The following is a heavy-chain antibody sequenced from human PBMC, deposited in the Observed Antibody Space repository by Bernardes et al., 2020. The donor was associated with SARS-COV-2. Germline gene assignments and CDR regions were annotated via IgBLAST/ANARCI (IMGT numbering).Heavy chain of an antibody. D-gene: IGHD2-2*01. CDR1: GYTLAELS. CDR2: FDPEDGET. CDR3: ATASVVPAAHNWFDP. V-gene: IGHV1-24*01. Sequence: VGCKVSGYTLAELSMHWVRQAPGKGLEWMGGFDPEDGETIYAQKFQGRVTMTEDTSTDTAYMELSSLRSEDTAVYYCATASVVPAAHNWFDPWGQGTLVTVSS. J-gene: IGHJ5*02.